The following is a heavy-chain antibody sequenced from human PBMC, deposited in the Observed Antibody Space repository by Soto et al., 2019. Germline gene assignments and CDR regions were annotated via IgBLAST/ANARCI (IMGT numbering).Heavy chain of an antibody. CDR2: INPSGGST. Sequence: QVQLVQSGAEVKKPGASVKVSCKASGYTFTSYYMHWVRQAPGQGLEWMGIINPSGGSTSYAQKFQGRVTMTRDTSTSTVYMELSSLRSENTAVYYCARGGVGYSRHNWFDPWGQGTLVTVSS. D-gene: IGHD4-4*01. V-gene: IGHV1-46*01. CDR1: GYTFTSYY. J-gene: IGHJ5*02. CDR3: ARGGVGYSRHNWFDP.